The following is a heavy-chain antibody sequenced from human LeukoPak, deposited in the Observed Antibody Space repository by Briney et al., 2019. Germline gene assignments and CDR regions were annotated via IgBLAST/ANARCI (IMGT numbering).Heavy chain of an antibody. V-gene: IGHV3-11*01. J-gene: IGHJ5*02. CDR1: GFTFSDYY. CDR2: ISSSGSTI. CDR3: ARDFWSGFYTPYNWFDP. D-gene: IGHD3-3*01. Sequence: GGSLRLSCAASGFTFSDYYMSWIRQAPGKGLEWVSYISSSGSTIYYADSVKGRFTISRDNGKNSLYLQMNSLRAEDAAVYYCARDFWSGFYTPYNWFDPWGQGTLVTVSS.